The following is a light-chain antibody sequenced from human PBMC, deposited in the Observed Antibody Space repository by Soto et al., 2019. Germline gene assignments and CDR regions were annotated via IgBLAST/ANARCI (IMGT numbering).Light chain of an antibody. CDR2: EVS. V-gene: IGLV2-14*01. J-gene: IGLJ2*01. CDR1: SSDIGGYNY. Sequence: QSALTQSASVSGSPGQSITISCTGTSSDIGGYNYVSWYQQHPDKALKLMIVEVSNRPSGVSNRFSGSRSGNTASLTISGLLPEDEADYYCSTYTTGSTGAFGGGTKLTVL. CDR3: STYTTGSTGA.